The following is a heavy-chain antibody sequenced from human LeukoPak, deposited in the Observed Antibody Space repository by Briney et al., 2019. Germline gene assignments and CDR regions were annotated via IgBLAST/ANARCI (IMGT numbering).Heavy chain of an antibody. Sequence: GASVKVSCKASGYTFTGYYMPWVRQAPGQGLEWMGWINPNSGGTNYAQKFQGRVTMTRDTSISTAYMELSRLRSDDTDVYYCARAPTYYDSLTGYNFFDYWGQGTLVTVSS. CDR3: ARAPTYYDSLTGYNFFDY. CDR1: GYTFTGYY. CDR2: INPNSGGT. D-gene: IGHD3-9*01. J-gene: IGHJ4*02. V-gene: IGHV1-2*02.